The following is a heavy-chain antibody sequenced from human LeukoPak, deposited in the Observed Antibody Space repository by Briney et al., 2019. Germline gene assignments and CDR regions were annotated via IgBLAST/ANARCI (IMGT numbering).Heavy chain of an antibody. CDR2: LKSDGSST. CDR3: ARTTMETQYFDR. Sequence: PGGSLRLSCAASGXKLSSYYMDWVRQGPGRGLVWVSRLKSDGSSTKYADSVQGRFTISRDDAKNTLYLQMTSVRVEDAAVYYCARTTMETQYFDRWGQGTLVTVSS. CDR1: GXKLSSYY. D-gene: IGHD1-1*01. V-gene: IGHV3-74*03. J-gene: IGHJ4*02.